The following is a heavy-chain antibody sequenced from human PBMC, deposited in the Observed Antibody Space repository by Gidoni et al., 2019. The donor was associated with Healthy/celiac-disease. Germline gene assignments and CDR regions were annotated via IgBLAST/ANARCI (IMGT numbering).Heavy chain of an antibody. CDR3: AKGDYDILTGYPDDAFDI. CDR2: ISGSGVRT. D-gene: IGHD3-9*01. V-gene: IGHV3-23*01. J-gene: IGHJ3*02. CDR1: GFTFSSYA. Sequence: EVQLLEPGGGLVQPGGSLRLSCAASGFTFSSYALSWVRQAPGKGLEWVSAISGSGVRTYYADSVKGRFTISRDNSKNTLYLQMNSLRAEDTAVYYCAKGDYDILTGYPDDAFDIWGQGKMVTVSS.